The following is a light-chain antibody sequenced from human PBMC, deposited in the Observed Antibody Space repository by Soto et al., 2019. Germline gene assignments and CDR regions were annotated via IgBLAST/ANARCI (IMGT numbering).Light chain of an antibody. CDR2: DVN. CDR3: CSYAGSYTVV. Sequence: QSVLTQPRSVSGSPGQSVTISCTGTSSDVGGYDFVSWHQQHPGKAPKLIIYDVNKRPSGVPDRFSGSKSGNTASLTISGLQAEDEADYYCCSYAGSYTVVFGGGTKVTVL. CDR1: SSDVGGYDF. V-gene: IGLV2-11*01. J-gene: IGLJ2*01.